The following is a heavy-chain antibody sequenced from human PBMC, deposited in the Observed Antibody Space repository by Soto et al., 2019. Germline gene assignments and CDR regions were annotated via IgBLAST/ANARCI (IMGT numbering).Heavy chain of an antibody. CDR3: ARDHVLRRFDY. V-gene: IGHV3-21*01. D-gene: IGHD3-3*01. CDR2: ISSSSSYI. J-gene: IGHJ4*02. Sequence: GGSLRLSCAASGFTFSRHSMNWVRQAPGKGLEWVSSISSSSSYIYYADSVKGRFTISRDNAKNSLYLQMNSLRAEDTAVYYCARDHVLRRFDYWGQGTLVTVSS. CDR1: GFTFSRHS.